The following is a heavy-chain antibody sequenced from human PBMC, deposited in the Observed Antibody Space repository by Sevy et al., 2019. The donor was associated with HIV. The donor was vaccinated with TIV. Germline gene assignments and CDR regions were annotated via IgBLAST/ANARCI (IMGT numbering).Heavy chain of an antibody. Sequence: GGCLRLSCAASGFTFSSYAMSWVRQAPGKGLEWVSAISGSGGSTYYADSVKGRFTISRDNSKNTLYLQMNSLRAEDTAVYYCAKQYSSGWYHFDYWGQGTLVTVSS. V-gene: IGHV3-23*01. CDR2: ISGSGGST. D-gene: IGHD6-19*01. CDR1: GFTFSSYA. J-gene: IGHJ4*02. CDR3: AKQYSSGWYHFDY.